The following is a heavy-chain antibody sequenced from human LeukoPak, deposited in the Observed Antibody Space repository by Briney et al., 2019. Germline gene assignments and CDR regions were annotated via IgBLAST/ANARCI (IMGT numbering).Heavy chain of an antibody. CDR2: ISNSGGST. CDR1: GFTFSSYA. J-gene: IGHJ5*02. V-gene: IGHV3-23*01. CDR3: TIPPTNIVIIAAAGFDP. Sequence: PGGSLRLSCAASGFTFSSYAMSWLRQVPGKGLEWVSSISNSGGSTYYADSVKGRFTISRDNSKHTLYLQMDSLRAEDTAVYYCTIPPTNIVIIAAAGFDPWGQGTLVTVSS. D-gene: IGHD2/OR15-2a*01.